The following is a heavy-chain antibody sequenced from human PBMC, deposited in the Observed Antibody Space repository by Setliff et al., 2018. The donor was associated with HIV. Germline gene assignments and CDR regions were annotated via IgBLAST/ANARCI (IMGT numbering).Heavy chain of an antibody. CDR2: INHHKHT. CDR1: GGSFGGYY. Sequence: PSETLSLTCVVYGGSFGGYYWSWIRQPPGKGLEWIGEINHHKHTNYNPSLKSRVTMSVDTSKNQFSLKLSSVAAADTAVYYCARGDGYRGNDAYYDSGMDVWGQGITVTVSS. V-gene: IGHV4-34*01. CDR3: ARGDGYRGNDAYYDSGMDV. D-gene: IGHD5-12*01. J-gene: IGHJ6*02.